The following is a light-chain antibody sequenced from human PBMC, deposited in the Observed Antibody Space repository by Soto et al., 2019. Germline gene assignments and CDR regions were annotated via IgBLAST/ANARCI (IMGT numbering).Light chain of an antibody. J-gene: IGLJ3*02. CDR1: ISDVGSYDL. CDR3: CSYAGSSTSWV. CDR2: EGS. V-gene: IGLV2-23*01. Sequence: QSVLTQPASVSGSPGQSITISCTGTISDVGSYDLVSWYQQHPGKAPKLMIYEGSKRPSGVSSRSSGSKSGNTASLTISGLQAEDEADYYCCSYAGSSTSWVFGGGTKLTVL.